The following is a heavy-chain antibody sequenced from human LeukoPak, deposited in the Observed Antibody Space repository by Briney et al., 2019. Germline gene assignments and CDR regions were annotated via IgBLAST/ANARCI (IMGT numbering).Heavy chain of an antibody. CDR1: GFTFSNYW. J-gene: IGHJ5*02. CDR2: IRQDGSER. V-gene: IGHV3-7*05. CDR3: ARENVDYDFWSGYPNWFDP. D-gene: IGHD3-3*01. Sequence: GGSLRLSCAASGFTFSNYWMSWVRQAPGKGLEWVANIRQDGSERYYVDSVKGRFTISRDNAKKSLYLQMNSLRAEDTAVYYCARENVDYDFWSGYPNWFDPWGQGTLVTVSS.